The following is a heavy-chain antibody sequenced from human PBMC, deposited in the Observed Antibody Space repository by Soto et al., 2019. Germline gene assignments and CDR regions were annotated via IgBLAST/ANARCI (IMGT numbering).Heavy chain of an antibody. CDR3: ARYIVVVVAANNYFDY. CDR1: GVPFSGYW. Sequence: GGSLRLSCAASGVPFSGYWMSWVRQAPGKGLEWVANIKQDGSEKYYVDSVKGRFTISRDNAKNSLYLQMNSLRAEDTAVYYCARYIVVVVAANNYFDYWGQGTLVTVSS. J-gene: IGHJ4*02. CDR2: IKQDGSEK. D-gene: IGHD2-15*01. V-gene: IGHV3-7*01.